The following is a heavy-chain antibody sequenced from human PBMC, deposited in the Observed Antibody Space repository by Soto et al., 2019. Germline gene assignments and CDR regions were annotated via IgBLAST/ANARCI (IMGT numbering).Heavy chain of an antibody. D-gene: IGHD6-6*01. Sequence: SVKVSCKASGGTFSSYAISWVRQAPGQGLEWMGGIIPIFGTANYAQKFQGRVTITADESTSTAYMELSSLRSEDMAVYYCAGYSSSSGPLGAFDIWGQGTMVTVSS. V-gene: IGHV1-69*13. CDR1: GGTFSSYA. CDR3: AGYSSSSGPLGAFDI. J-gene: IGHJ3*02. CDR2: IIPIFGTA.